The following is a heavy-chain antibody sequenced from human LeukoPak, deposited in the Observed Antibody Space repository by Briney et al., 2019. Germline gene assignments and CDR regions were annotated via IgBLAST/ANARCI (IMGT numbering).Heavy chain of an antibody. V-gene: IGHV1-2*02. J-gene: IGHJ4*02. Sequence: ASVKVSCKTSGYTFTDHYMHWVRQAPGQGLGWLGWINPKSGDTDYAQKFQGRVTMTRDTSINTAYMELSGLKPDDTAIYYCASGYSGYDLNYWGQGTQVTVSS. CDR3: ASGYSGYDLNY. CDR1: GYTFTDHY. D-gene: IGHD5-12*01. CDR2: INPKSGDT.